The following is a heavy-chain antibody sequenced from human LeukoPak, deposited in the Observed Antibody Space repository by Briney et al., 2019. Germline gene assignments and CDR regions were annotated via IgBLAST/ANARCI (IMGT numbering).Heavy chain of an antibody. Sequence: ASVKVSCKASGYTFTNYDIHWVRQATGQGLEWMGWMNPNSGNTGYAQKFQGRLTMTRNTSISTAYMELSSLRSEDTAVYYCAREASGRYNWFDPWGQGTLVTVSS. D-gene: IGHD6-19*01. CDR3: AREASGRYNWFDP. J-gene: IGHJ5*02. V-gene: IGHV1-8*01. CDR1: GYTFTNYD. CDR2: MNPNSGNT.